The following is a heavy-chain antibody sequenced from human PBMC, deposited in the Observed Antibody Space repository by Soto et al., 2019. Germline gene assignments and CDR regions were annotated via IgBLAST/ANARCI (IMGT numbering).Heavy chain of an antibody. CDR3: AKTAATPFGYFGFGH. CDR1: RFTFGDYH. J-gene: IGHJ4*02. V-gene: IGHV3-23*04. CDR2: ISDTSIDT. D-gene: IGHD3-10*01. Sequence: EVQLVESGGALVQPGGSLRLSCVASRFTFGDYHMNWVRQAPGTGLEWVSGISDTSIDTYYADSVKGRFTISRDNSQSMLFLHMSSLSSEDTASYYCAKTAATPFGYFGFGHWGQGTLVTVSS.